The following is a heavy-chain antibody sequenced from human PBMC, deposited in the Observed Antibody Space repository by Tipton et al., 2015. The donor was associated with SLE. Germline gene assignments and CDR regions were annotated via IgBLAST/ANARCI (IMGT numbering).Heavy chain of an antibody. V-gene: IGHV4-59*11. Sequence: TLSLTCTVFGGSISSQFWSWIRQPPGKRLEWTGYIYYTGATNYNPSLEGRVSMSVDTSKNQFSLKVTSVTAADTAVYFCARGDGDFPFDRWGHGSLVSVSS. CDR3: ARGDGDFPFDR. J-gene: IGHJ4*01. CDR2: IYYTGAT. CDR1: GGSISSQF. D-gene: IGHD4-17*01.